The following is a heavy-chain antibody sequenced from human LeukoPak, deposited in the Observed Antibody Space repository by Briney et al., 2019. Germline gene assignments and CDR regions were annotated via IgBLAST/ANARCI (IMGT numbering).Heavy chain of an antibody. D-gene: IGHD2/OR15-2a*01. V-gene: IGHV1-18*01. Sequence: ASVKVSCKASGYTFTSYGISWVRQAPGQGLEWMGWISAYNGNTNYAQKLQGRVTMTTDTSTSTAYMELRSLRSDDTAVYYCARRLSSARTTGMGYWGQGTLVTVSA. CDR3: ARRLSSARTTGMGY. CDR1: GYTFTSYG. J-gene: IGHJ4*02. CDR2: ISAYNGNT.